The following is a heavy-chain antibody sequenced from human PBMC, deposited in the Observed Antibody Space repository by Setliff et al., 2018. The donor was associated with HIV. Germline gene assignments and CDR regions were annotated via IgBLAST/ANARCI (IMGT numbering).Heavy chain of an antibody. CDR2: IFYTGTT. J-gene: IGHJ5*02. CDR1: GYAIRDNFF. CDR3: ARHDCGGDCSINWFDP. Sequence: SETLSLTCAVSGYAIRDNFFWGWVRQPPGKGLEWIGSIFYTGTTYYNPSLKSRVTLSLDTSKNQFSLELTSVTAADTAVYYCARHDCGGDCSINWFDPWGQGTLVTVSS. D-gene: IGHD2-21*02. V-gene: IGHV4-38-2*01.